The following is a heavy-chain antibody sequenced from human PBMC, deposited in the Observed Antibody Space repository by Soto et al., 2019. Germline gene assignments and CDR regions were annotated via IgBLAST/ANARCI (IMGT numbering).Heavy chain of an antibody. D-gene: IGHD6-19*01. Sequence: GGSLRLSCGASGFTFSSYGMHWVRQAPGKGLEWVAVIWSDGSNKYYADSVKGRFTISRDDSKNTLYLQMNSLRAEDSAVYYCARASSERYSSGWQPYYYYAMDVWAQGTTVTVSS. CDR2: IWSDGSNK. CDR3: ARASSERYSSGWQPYYYYAMDV. CDR1: GFTFSSYG. V-gene: IGHV3-33*01. J-gene: IGHJ6*02.